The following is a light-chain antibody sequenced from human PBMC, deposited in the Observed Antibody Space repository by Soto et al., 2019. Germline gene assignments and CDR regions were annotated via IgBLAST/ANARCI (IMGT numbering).Light chain of an antibody. J-gene: IGLJ2*01. V-gene: IGLV2-14*03. CDR3: SSYTSRATLV. CDR1: SNDVGGYDY. Sequence: QSVLTQPASVSGSPGQSITISCTGTSNDVGGYDYVTWYQPHPGKAPKLMIYDVSNRPSGISDRFSASKSGNTASLTISGVQAEDEAHYYCSSYTSRATLVFGGGTKLTVL. CDR2: DVS.